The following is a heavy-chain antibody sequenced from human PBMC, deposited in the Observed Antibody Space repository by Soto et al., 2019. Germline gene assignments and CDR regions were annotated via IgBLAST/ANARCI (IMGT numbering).Heavy chain of an antibody. CDR3: ARDSKGCSGGSCYPHDAFDI. V-gene: IGHV1-2*04. D-gene: IGHD2-15*01. CDR1: GYTFTGYY. Sequence: QVQLVQSGAEVKKPGASVKVSCKASGYTFTGYYMHWVRQAPGQGLEWMGWINPNSGGTNYAQNFQGWVTMTRDTSSSTAYMELSRLRSDDTAVYYCARDSKGCSGGSCYPHDAFDIWGQGTMVTVSS. J-gene: IGHJ3*02. CDR2: INPNSGGT.